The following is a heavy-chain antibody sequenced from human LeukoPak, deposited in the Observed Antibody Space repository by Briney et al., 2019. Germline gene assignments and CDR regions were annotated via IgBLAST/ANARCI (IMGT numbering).Heavy chain of an antibody. CDR2: IYYSGST. CDR1: GVSISSSSYH. J-gene: IGHJ6*03. CDR3: ARRVYGGPGRNYYYYMDV. D-gene: IGHD4-23*01. Sequence: SETLSLTCTVSGVSISSSSYHGAWIRQPPGKGLEGIGCIYYSGSTYYNPSLKSRVTISVDTSKNQFSLKLSSVTAADTAVYYCARRVYGGPGRNYYYYMDVWGKGTTVTVSS. V-gene: IGHV4-39*01.